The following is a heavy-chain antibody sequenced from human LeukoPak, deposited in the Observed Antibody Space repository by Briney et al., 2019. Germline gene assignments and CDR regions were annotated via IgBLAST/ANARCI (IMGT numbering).Heavy chain of an antibody. CDR1: GFTFSSYS. J-gene: IGHJ4*02. D-gene: IGHD3-10*02. Sequence: GGSLRLSCAASGFTFSSYSMKWVRQAPGKGLEWVSFISSSSSYIYYADSLKGRFTISRDNAKNSLYLQMNSLRAEDTAVYYCARGTMFPYYFDYWGQGTLVTVSS. CDR2: ISSSSSYI. CDR3: ARGTMFPYYFDY. V-gene: IGHV3-21*01.